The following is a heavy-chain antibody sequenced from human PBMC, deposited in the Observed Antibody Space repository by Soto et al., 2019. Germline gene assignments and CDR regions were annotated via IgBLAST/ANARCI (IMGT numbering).Heavy chain of an antibody. CDR1: GYTFTSYG. Sequence: GASVKVSCKASGYTFTSYGISWVRQAPGQGLEWMGWISAYNANTNYAHKLQGRVTMTTDTSTSTAYMELRSLRSDDTAVYYCASSSSSWLGGNWFDPWGQGTLVTASS. J-gene: IGHJ5*02. CDR2: ISAYNANT. CDR3: ASSSSSWLGGNWFDP. V-gene: IGHV1-18*04. D-gene: IGHD6-13*01.